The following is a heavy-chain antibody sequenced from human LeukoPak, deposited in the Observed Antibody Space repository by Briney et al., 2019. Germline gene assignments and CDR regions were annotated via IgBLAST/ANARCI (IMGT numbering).Heavy chain of an antibody. Sequence: GGSLRLSCAASGFTLSSYAMHWVRQAPGKGLEWVSYISSSGSTIYYADSVKGRFTISRDNAKNSLYLQMNSLRAEDTAVYYCARAGVYYDFNYMDVWGKGTTVTVSS. D-gene: IGHD3-3*01. CDR3: ARAGVYYDFNYMDV. V-gene: IGHV3-48*04. J-gene: IGHJ6*03. CDR2: ISSSGSTI. CDR1: GFTLSSYA.